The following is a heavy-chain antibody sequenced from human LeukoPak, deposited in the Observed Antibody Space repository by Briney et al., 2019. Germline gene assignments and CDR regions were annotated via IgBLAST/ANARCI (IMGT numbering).Heavy chain of an antibody. Sequence: PSETLSLTCAVSGYSISSGYYWGWIRPPPGKGLEWIGSIYHSGSTYYNPSLKSRVTISVDTSKNQFSLKLSSVTAADTAVYYCARAIAVAGFDYWGQGTLVTVSS. J-gene: IGHJ4*02. CDR1: GYSISSGYY. D-gene: IGHD6-19*01. CDR3: ARAIAVAGFDY. CDR2: IYHSGST. V-gene: IGHV4-38-2*01.